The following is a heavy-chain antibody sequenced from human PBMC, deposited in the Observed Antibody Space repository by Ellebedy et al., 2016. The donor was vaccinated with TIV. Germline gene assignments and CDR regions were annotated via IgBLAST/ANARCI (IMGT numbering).Heavy chain of an antibody. CDR3: ARGDKYYYDSSGYYYTY. J-gene: IGHJ4*02. V-gene: IGHV1-46*01. CDR1: GYTFTSYY. Sequence: ASVKVSCKASGYTFTSYYMYWVRQAPGQGLEWMGIINPSAGSTNSAQKFQGRVTITRDTSTSTVYMELSSLRSEDTAVYYCARGDKYYYDSSGYYYTYWGQGTLVTVSS. D-gene: IGHD3-22*01. CDR2: INPSAGST.